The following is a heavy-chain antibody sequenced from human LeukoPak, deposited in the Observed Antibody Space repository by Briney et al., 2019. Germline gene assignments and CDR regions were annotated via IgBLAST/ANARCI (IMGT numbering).Heavy chain of an antibody. J-gene: IGHJ6*03. CDR1: GFTFSSYG. D-gene: IGHD6-13*01. Sequence: GGSLRLSCAASGFTFSSYGMHCVRQAPGKGLEWVAFIRYDGSNKYYADSVKGRFTISRDNSKNTLYLQMNSLRAEDTAVYYCAKGLREQLVKGRDYYYYMDVWGKGTTATVSS. V-gene: IGHV3-30*02. CDR2: IRYDGSNK. CDR3: AKGLREQLVKGRDYYYYMDV.